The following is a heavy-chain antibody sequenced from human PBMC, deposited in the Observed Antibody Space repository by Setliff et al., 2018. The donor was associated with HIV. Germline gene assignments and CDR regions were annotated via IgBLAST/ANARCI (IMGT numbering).Heavy chain of an antibody. J-gene: IGHJ4*02. V-gene: IGHV4-34*01. D-gene: IGHD3-22*01. CDR2: INHSGST. CDR1: GGSFSGYY. Sequence: SETLSLTCAVYGGSFSGYYRSWIRQPPGKGLEWIGEINHSGSTNYNPSLKSRVTISVDTSKNQFSLKLSSVTAADTAVYYCARDAEEYYYDSSGSFDYWGQGTLVTVSS. CDR3: ARDAEEYYYDSSGSFDY.